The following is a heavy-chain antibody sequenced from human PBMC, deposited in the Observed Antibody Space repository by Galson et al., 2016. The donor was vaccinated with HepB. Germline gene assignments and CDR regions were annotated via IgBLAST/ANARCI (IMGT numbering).Heavy chain of an antibody. CDR2: IYYSGST. V-gene: IGHV4-59*01. Sequence: SETLSLTCTVSGDSISSYYWSWIRQPPGKGLEWIGYIYYSGSTKYNPSLNSRFTISVDTSKNQFFLRLRSVTAADTALYYCARINRYYDVETGFRTLYSFDSWGQGTLVTVSS. J-gene: IGHJ4*02. CDR3: ARINRYYDVETGFRTLYSFDS. D-gene: IGHD3/OR15-3a*01. CDR1: GDSISSYY.